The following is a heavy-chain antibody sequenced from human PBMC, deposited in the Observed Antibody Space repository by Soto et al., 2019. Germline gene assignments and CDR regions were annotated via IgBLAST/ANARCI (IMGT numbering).Heavy chain of an antibody. J-gene: IGHJ4*02. CDR3: VRLMSTDTTGYFDY. V-gene: IGHV2-5*01. CDR2: VYWHDDK. D-gene: IGHD1-1*01. CDR1: GFSLTTPGLG. Sequence: QITLKHSGPPLVKPTQTLTLTCTVSGFSLTTPGLGVGWIRQPPGKALEWLTLVYWHDDKRYSSSLSDRLTIARDTSNNQVVLSMTNMDPEDSATYYCVRLMSTDTTGYFDYWGQGIVVTVSS.